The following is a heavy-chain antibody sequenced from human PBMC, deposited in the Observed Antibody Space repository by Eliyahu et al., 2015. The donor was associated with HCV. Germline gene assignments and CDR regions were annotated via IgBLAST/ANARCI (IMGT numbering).Heavy chain of an antibody. Sequence: EVDLLESGGGLVQPGGSLRLSCAASGFTFNNFAMXWVXQAPGKGLEWVSSITGSGGTTYYADSVKGRFTISRDNSKNTLYLQMYSLRAEDTAVFYCAKLDGVNYYDSRGSYYVDPFDHWGQGTLVTVSS. V-gene: IGHV3-23*01. CDR2: ITGSGGTT. D-gene: IGHD3-22*01. CDR1: GFTFNNFA. J-gene: IGHJ4*02. CDR3: AKLDGVNYYDSRGSYYVDPFDH.